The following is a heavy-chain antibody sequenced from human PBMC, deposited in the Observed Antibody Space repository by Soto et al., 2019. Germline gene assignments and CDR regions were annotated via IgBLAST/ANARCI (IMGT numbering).Heavy chain of an antibody. CDR2: SRDKGNSYST. CDR1: GFTFSDYY. Sequence: GGSLRLSCAGSGFTFSDYYIDWVRQAPGKGLEWVGRSRDKGNSYSTDYAASVKGRFTISRDASKNSLFLQMNSLKTEDTALYYCTRSITGTTSSDYWGQGTLVPVSS. V-gene: IGHV3-72*01. J-gene: IGHJ4*02. D-gene: IGHD1-7*01. CDR3: TRSITGTTSSDY.